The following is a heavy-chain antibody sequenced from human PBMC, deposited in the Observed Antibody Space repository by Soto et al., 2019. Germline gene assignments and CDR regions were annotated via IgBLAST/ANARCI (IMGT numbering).Heavy chain of an antibody. CDR3: AKDRQPDGFWPFDH. D-gene: IGHD3-3*01. V-gene: IGHV3-23*01. CDR2: ILGSGGT. Sequence: EVQLLESGGGLVQPGGSLRLSCAASGFTFHTDAMSWVRQTPGKGLEWISGILGSGGTYYADSVKGRFTISRDNSKNTLYLQMNSLRAEDTAMYYCAKDRQPDGFWPFDHWGQGTLITVSS. CDR1: GFTFHTDA. J-gene: IGHJ4*02.